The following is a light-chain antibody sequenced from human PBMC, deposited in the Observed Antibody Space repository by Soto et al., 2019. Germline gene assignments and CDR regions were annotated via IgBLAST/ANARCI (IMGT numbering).Light chain of an antibody. J-gene: IGKJ4*01. V-gene: IGKV3-15*01. Sequence: DIVMTQSPATLSVSPGERATLSCRASQSVSSNLAWNQQKPGQAPRLLIYGASTRATGIPARFSGSGSGTEFTLTISSLQSEDFAVYYCQQYNDWPPLTFGGGTKVDIK. CDR2: GAS. CDR1: QSVSSN. CDR3: QQYNDWPPLT.